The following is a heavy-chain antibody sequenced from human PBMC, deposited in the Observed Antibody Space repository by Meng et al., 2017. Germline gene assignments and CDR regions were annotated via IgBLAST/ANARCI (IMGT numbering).Heavy chain of an antibody. CDR1: GYTLTELS. CDR3: ATAASYGDYDPWGY. D-gene: IGHD4-17*01. CDR2: FDPEDGET. J-gene: IGHJ4*02. V-gene: IGHV1-24*01. Sequence: SVKVSCKVSGYTLTELSMHWVRQAPGKGLEWMGGFDPEDGETIYAQKFQGRVTMTEDTSTDTAYMELSSLRSEDTAVYYCATAASYGDYDPWGYWGQGTLVTVSS.